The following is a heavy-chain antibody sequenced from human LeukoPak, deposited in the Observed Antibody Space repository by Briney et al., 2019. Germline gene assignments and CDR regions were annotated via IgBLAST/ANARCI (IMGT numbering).Heavy chain of an antibody. CDR1: GLTLSNYG. CDR3: ARSQSDSSGYYHFDY. D-gene: IGHD3-22*01. J-gene: IGHJ4*02. Sequence: GGALRLSCAASGLTLSNYGMHWVRQAPGKGLEWVALIWYDGSTRYYADSVKGRFTISRDNSKNTLYLQMNSLRVEDTAVYYCARSQSDSSGYYHFDYWGQGTLVTVSS. V-gene: IGHV3-33*01. CDR2: IWYDGSTR.